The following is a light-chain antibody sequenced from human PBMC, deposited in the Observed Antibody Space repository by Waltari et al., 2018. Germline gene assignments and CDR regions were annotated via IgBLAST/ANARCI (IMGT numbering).Light chain of an antibody. Sequence: EVVMTQSPATLSVSPGERVSLSCRASQSAKTSLAWYQQTPGQAPRLLIYRASTRAAGVPDRFSGSGSGTEFTLTISSLQSEDSAVYYCQQYNKWPPGTFGQGTKVEIK. J-gene: IGKJ1*01. CDR3: QQYNKWPPGT. CDR2: RAS. CDR1: QSAKTS. V-gene: IGKV3D-15*01.